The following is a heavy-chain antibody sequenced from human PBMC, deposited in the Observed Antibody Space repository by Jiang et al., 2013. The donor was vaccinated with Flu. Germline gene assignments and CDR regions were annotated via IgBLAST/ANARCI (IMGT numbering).Heavy chain of an antibody. CDR3: AHSGSSSWYRLIDY. J-gene: IGHJ4*02. CDR2: IYWNDDK. Sequence: VKPTQTLTLTCTFSGFSLSTSGVGVGWIRQPPGKALEWLALIYWNDDKRYSPSLKSRLTITKDTSKNQVVLTMTNMDPVDTATYYCAHSGSSSWYRLIDYWGQGTLVTVSS. D-gene: IGHD6-13*01. CDR1: GFSLSTSGVG. V-gene: IGHV2-5*01.